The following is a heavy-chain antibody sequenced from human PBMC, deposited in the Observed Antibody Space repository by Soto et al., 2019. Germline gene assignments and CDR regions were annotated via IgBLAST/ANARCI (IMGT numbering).Heavy chain of an antibody. CDR2: ISSSSSYI. D-gene: IGHD3-3*01. V-gene: IGHV3-21*01. CDR3: ARDDTTIFGVVIMSFDN. CDR1: GFTFSSYS. J-gene: IGHJ3*02. Sequence: GGSLRLSCAASGFTFSSYSMNWVRQAPGKGLEWVSSISSSSSYIYYADSVKGRFTISRDNAKNSLYLQMNSLRAEDTAVYYWARDDTTIFGVVIMSFDNWGQGTMVTVSS.